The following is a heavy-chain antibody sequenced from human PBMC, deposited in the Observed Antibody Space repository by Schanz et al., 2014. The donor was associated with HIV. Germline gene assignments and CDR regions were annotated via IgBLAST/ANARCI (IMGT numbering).Heavy chain of an antibody. CDR1: GYSFTSYD. D-gene: IGHD3-10*01. Sequence: QVQLVQSGAEVQKPGASVKVSCKASGYSFTSYDINWVRQATGQGLEWMGWVNPKSGNTGYAQKFQGRVTMTRNTSISTAYMELSSLGSEDTAIYFCAKDRDRRWLDFGFMDHWGQGTLVTVSS. CDR2: VNPKSGNT. V-gene: IGHV1-8*02. CDR3: AKDRDRRWLDFGFMDH. J-gene: IGHJ4*02.